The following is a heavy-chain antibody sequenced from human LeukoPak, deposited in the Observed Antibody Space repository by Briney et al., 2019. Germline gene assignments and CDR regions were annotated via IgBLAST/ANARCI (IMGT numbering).Heavy chain of an antibody. J-gene: IGHJ4*02. D-gene: IGHD1-26*01. Sequence: GGSLRLSCAASGFTSSSYAMHWVRQAPGKGLEWVAVISYDGSNKYYADSVKGRFTISRDNSKNTLYLQMNSLRAEDTAVYYCAKVGALRGGDYWGQGTLVTVSS. V-gene: IGHV3-30-3*01. CDR3: AKVGALRGGDY. CDR1: GFTSSSYA. CDR2: ISYDGSNK.